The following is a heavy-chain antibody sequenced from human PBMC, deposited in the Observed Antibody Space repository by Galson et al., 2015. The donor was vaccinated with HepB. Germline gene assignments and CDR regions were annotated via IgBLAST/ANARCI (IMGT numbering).Heavy chain of an antibody. J-gene: IGHJ4*02. D-gene: IGHD3-10*01. V-gene: IGHV3-7*03. CDR3: ARGAVVQS. Sequence: SLRLSCAASGFTFSTFWMSWVRLAPGRGLEWVANIKQDGSEQYYRDSVRGRFTISRDNAKNSLYLQMKSLRAEDTAVYYCARGAVVQSGGQGTLVTVSS. CDR2: IKQDGSEQ. CDR1: GFTFSTFW.